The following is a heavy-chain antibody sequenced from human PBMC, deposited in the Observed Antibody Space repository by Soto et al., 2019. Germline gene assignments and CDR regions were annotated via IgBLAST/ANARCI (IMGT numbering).Heavy chain of an antibody. CDR2: ISAYNGNT. Sequence: GASVKVSCKASGYTFTSYGISWVRQAPGQGLEWMGWISAYNGNTNYAQKLQGRVTMTTDTSTSTAYMELRSLRSDDTAVYYCAREVSARPEAGAYLNYMDVWGKGTTVTVSS. CDR1: GYTFTSYG. J-gene: IGHJ6*03. D-gene: IGHD6-6*01. CDR3: AREVSARPEAGAYLNYMDV. V-gene: IGHV1-18*01.